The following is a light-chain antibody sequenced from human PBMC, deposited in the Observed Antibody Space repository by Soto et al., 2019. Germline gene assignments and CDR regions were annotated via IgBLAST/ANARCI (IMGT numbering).Light chain of an antibody. CDR2: GAS. V-gene: IGKV3-15*01. J-gene: IGKJ2*01. CDR3: QQYDNWPPYT. CDR1: QSVSSN. Sequence: EIVMTQSPATLSVSPGDRATLSCRASQSVSSNLAWYQQKSGQAPRLLIYGASTRATGIPARFSGSGSGTEFTLTISSLQSEDFAVYYCQQYDNWPPYTFGQGTKVDIK.